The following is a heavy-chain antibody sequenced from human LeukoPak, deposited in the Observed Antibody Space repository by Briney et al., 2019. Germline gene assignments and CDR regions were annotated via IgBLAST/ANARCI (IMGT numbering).Heavy chain of an antibody. CDR3: ARDRSEGVLLWFGEPRGMDV. J-gene: IGHJ6*02. Sequence: GGSLRLSCAASGFTFSSYAMSWVRQAPGKGLEWVSVIYSGGSTYYADSVKGRFTISRDNSKNTLYLQMNSLGAEDTAVYYCARDRSEGVLLWFGEPRGMDVWGQGTTVTVSS. CDR2: IYSGGST. CDR1: GFTFSSYA. D-gene: IGHD3-10*01. V-gene: IGHV3-66*01.